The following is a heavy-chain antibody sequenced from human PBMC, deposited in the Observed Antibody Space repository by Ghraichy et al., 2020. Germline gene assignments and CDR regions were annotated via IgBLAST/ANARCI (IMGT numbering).Heavy chain of an antibody. D-gene: IGHD4-11*01. CDR3: ARDPVSGTTVYHMDV. V-gene: IGHV3-21*01. CDR1: GFTFSSYT. J-gene: IGHJ6*03. Sequence: GGSLRLSCAASGFTFSSYTMNWVRQAPGKGLEWVSSVSSSSSYIYYADSVKGRFTISRDNAKNSLYLQMNSLRAEDTAVYYCARDPVSGTTVYHMDVWGKGTTVTVSS. CDR2: VSSSSSYI.